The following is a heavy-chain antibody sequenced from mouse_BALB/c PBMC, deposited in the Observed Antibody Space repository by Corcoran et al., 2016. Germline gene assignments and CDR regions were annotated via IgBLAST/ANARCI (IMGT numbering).Heavy chain of an antibody. CDR3: ANWDWYVDV. J-gene: IGHJ1*01. V-gene: IGHV14-3*02. CDR2: IDPANGNT. CDR1: GFYIKDTY. D-gene: IGHD4-1*01. Sequence: EVQLQQSGAELVKPGASVKLSCTASGFYIKDTYMHWVMQRPEQRMEWIGRIDPANGNTKYDPKFQGKATITSDTSSNTAYLQLSSLTSEDTAVYYCANWDWYVDVWGAGTTVTVSS.